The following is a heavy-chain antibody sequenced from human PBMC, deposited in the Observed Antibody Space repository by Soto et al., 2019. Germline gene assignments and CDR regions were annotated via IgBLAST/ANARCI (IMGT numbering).Heavy chain of an antibody. J-gene: IGHJ6*02. Sequence: GGSLRLSCAASGFTSGDYAMHWVRQVPGKGLEWVSGFKWNSGDVGYADSVKGRFTISRDNAKNSLYLQMNSLRPEDTAVYYCAKDRSSGSPYYGKAFSARGTMVTVSS. V-gene: IGHV3-9*02. CDR2: FKWNSGDV. CDR3: AKDRSSGSPYYGKAF. D-gene: IGHD3-10*01. CDR1: GFTSGDYA.